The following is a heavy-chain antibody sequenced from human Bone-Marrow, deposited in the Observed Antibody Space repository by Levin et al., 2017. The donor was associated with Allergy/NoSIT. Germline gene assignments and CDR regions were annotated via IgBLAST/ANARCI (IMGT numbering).Heavy chain of an antibody. J-gene: IGHJ4*02. V-gene: IGHV3-23*01. CDR3: AKDRGFSYGYGFDY. CDR1: GFTFSNNG. D-gene: IGHD5-18*01. Sequence: GGSLRLSCAAPGFTFSNNGMSWVRQAPGKGLEWVSGITATGGSIYYAGSVKGRFTISRDNSKNTLVLQMNSLRVEDTAVYYCAKDRGFSYGYGFDYWGQGALVTVSS. CDR2: ITATGGSI.